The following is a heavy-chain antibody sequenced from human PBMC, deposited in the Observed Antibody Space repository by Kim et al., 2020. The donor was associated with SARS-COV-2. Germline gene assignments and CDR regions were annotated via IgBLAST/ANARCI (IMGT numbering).Heavy chain of an antibody. D-gene: IGHD6-19*01. CDR2: ISYDGTNE. V-gene: IGHV3-30*18. CDR1: GFSFSTYG. Sequence: GGSLRLSCAASGFSFSTYGVHWVRQAPGKGLEWVAVISYDGTNEYYADSVKGRFTISRDNSKNTLYLQMNSLRPEDTAVYYCAKGPQAVAGSYFHPWGQGTLVTVSP. J-gene: IGHJ1*01. CDR3: AKGPQAVAGSYFHP.